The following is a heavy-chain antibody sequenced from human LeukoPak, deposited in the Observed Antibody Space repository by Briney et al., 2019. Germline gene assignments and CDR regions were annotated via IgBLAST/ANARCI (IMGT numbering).Heavy chain of an antibody. D-gene: IGHD5-18*01. CDR1: GFNFGGYW. J-gene: IGHJ4*02. V-gene: IGHV3-7*03. CDR2: IIQDGSER. Sequence: PGGSLRLSCVASGFNFGGYWMNWVRQAPGKGLQWVANIIQDGSERNYVDSVKDRFIISRDNAKNSVFLQMNSLTAEDTAVYYCASTNTLDYWGQGTPVTVSS. CDR3: ASTNTLDY.